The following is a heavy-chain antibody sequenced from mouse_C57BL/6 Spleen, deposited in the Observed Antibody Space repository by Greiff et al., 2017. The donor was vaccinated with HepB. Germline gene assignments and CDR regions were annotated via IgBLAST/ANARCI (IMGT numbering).Heavy chain of an antibody. CDR2: INPNNGGT. CDR1: GYTFTDYY. Sequence: EVQLQQSGPELVQPGASVKISCKASGYTFTDYYMNWVKQSHGKSLEWIGDINPNNGGTSYNQKFKGKATLTVDKSSSTAYMELRSLTSEDSAVYYCARIGLWFAYWGQGTLVTVSA. V-gene: IGHV1-26*01. J-gene: IGHJ3*01. CDR3: ARIGLWFAY.